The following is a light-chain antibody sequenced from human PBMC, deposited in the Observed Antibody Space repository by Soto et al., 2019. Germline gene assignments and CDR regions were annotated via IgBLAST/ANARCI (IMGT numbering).Light chain of an antibody. V-gene: IGKV1-39*01. J-gene: IGKJ1*01. CDR3: QQSYSTPRT. CDR1: QSISTY. CDR2: AAS. Sequence: DIQMTQSPSSLSASVGDRVTITCRTSQSISTYLNWYQQNPGKAPKLLIYAASSLQSGVPSRFSGSGSGTDFTLTITSVQPEDFATYYCQQSYSTPRTFGQGTKVDIK.